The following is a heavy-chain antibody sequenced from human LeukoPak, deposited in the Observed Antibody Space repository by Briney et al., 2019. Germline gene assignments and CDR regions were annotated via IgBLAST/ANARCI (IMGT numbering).Heavy chain of an antibody. CDR3: ARTGYSSSWDDAFDI. D-gene: IGHD6-13*01. Sequence: GGSLRLSCAASGFTFSYYSMNWVRQAPGKGLEWVSYISTNSSAIYYADSVKGRFTISRDNAKNSLYLQMNSLRAEDTALYYCARTGYSSSWDDAFDIWGQGTMVTVSS. CDR1: GFTFSYYS. V-gene: IGHV3-48*01. CDR2: ISTNSSAI. J-gene: IGHJ3*02.